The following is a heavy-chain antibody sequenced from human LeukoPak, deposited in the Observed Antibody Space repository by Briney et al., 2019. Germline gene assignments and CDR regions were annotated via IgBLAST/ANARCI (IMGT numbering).Heavy chain of an antibody. CDR3: ARHSGHILTGYYRRWFDP. CDR1: GYSFTSYW. D-gene: IGHD3-9*01. J-gene: IGHJ5*02. V-gene: IGHV5-51*01. CDR2: IYPGDSDT. Sequence: GESLKISCKGSGYSFTSYWIGWVRQMPGKGLEWMGIIYPGDSDTRYSPSFQGQVTISADNSISTAHLKRSRLKAADPALFYCARHSGHILTGYYRRWFDPSGEGTLVT.